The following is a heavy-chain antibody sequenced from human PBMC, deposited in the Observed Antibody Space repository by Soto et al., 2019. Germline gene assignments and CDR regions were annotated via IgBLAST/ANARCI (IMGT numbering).Heavy chain of an antibody. CDR3: ATDNTLRLPLENDAFDI. CDR2: FDPEDGET. J-gene: IGHJ3*02. V-gene: IGHV1-24*01. CDR1: GYTLTELS. Sequence: QVQLVQSGAEVKKPGASVKVSCKVSGYTLTELSMHWVRQAPGKGLEWMGGFDPEDGETIYAQKFQGRVTMTEATSTDTAYMELSSLRSEDTAVYYCATDNTLRLPLENDAFDIWGQGTMVTVSS.